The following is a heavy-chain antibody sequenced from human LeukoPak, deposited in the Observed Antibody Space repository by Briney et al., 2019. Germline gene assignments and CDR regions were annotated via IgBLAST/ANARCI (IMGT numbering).Heavy chain of an antibody. V-gene: IGHV4-59*08. CDR3: ASGTYYYDSSGFYYYYYGLDV. CDR2: IYYSGST. D-gene: IGHD3-22*01. Sequence: SETLSLTCTVSGGSISSYHWSWIRQPPGKGLEWTGYIYYSGSTNYNPSLKSRVTISVDTSKNQFSLKLSSVTAADTAVYYCASGTYYYDSSGFYYYYYGLDVWGQGTTVTVSS. CDR1: GGSISSYH. J-gene: IGHJ6*02.